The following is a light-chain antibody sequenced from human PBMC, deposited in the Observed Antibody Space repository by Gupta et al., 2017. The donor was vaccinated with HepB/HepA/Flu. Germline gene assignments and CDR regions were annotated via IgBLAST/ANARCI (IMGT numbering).Light chain of an antibody. CDR2: WAS. Sequence: DIVMTQSPDSLAVSLGERDTINCKSSQSVLCSSNNKNYLVWYQQKPGQPPKLLIYWASTRESGVPDRFSGSGSGTDFTLTISSLQAEDVAVYYCQQYYSIPMYTFGQGTKLEIK. CDR3: QQYYSIPMYT. V-gene: IGKV4-1*01. J-gene: IGKJ2*01. CDR1: QSVLCSSNNKNY.